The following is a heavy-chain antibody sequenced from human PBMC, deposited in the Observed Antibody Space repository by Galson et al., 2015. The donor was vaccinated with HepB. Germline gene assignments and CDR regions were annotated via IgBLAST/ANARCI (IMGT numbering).Heavy chain of an antibody. D-gene: IGHD1-26*01. J-gene: IGHJ5*02. CDR2: ISYDGSNK. CDR3: AKDGSWELPSVGFYWFDP. Sequence: SLRLSCAASGFTFSSYGMHWVRQAPGKGLEWVAVISYDGSNKYYADSVKGRFTISRDNSKNTLYLQMNSLRAEDTAVYYCAKDGSWELPSVGFYWFDPWGQGTLVTVSS. V-gene: IGHV3-30*18. CDR1: GFTFSSYG.